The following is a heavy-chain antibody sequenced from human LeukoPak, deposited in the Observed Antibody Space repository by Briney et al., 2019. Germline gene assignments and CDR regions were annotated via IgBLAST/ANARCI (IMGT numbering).Heavy chain of an antibody. CDR3: AKDSLQAGKPSYYFDY. V-gene: IGHV3-23*01. CDR1: GFTFSSYA. D-gene: IGHD3-10*01. Sequence: GGSLRLSCAASGFTFSSYAMTWVRQAPGKGLEWVSAISGSGGSTYYADSVKGRFTISRDNSRNTLYLQMNSLRAEDTAVYYCAKDSLQAGKPSYYFDYWGQGTLVTVSS. J-gene: IGHJ4*02. CDR2: ISGSGGST.